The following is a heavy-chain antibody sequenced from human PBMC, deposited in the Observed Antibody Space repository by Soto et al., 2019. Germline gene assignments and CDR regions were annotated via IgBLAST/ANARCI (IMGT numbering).Heavy chain of an antibody. D-gene: IGHD2-15*01. J-gene: IGHJ3*02. CDR1: GYTLSTYG. CDR2: ISAKTGNT. V-gene: IGHV1-18*01. CDR3: ARGVVVVAAPSNIFDAFDI. Sequence: ASVKVSCKASGYTLSTYGITWVRQAPGQGLEWMGWISAKTGNTNYAQKFQGRVTMTTDTSTSTAYMELRSLRSDDTAVYYCARGVVVVAAPSNIFDAFDIWGQGTMVTVSS.